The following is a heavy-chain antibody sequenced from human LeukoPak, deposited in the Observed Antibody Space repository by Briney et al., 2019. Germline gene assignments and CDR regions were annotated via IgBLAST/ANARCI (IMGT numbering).Heavy chain of an antibody. CDR1: GGSISSGNYY. J-gene: IGHJ6*02. V-gene: IGHV4-31*03. D-gene: IGHD4-17*01. CDR2: IHHSGST. Sequence: PSETLSLTCTVSGGSISSGNYYWSWIRQHPGKGLEWIGYIHHSGSTYYNPSLKSRVIISVDTSKNQFSLKLNSVTAADTAVYYCARDGTLMTTVTSYYYGMDVWGQGTTVTVSS. CDR3: ARDGTLMTTVTSYYYGMDV.